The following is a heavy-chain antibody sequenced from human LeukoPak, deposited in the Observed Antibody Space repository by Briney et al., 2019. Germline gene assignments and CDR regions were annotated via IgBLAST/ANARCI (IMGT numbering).Heavy chain of an antibody. V-gene: IGHV3-74*01. CDR3: AELGITMIGGV. CDR1: GFTFSSYW. CDR2: INSDETIS. D-gene: IGHD3-10*02. J-gene: IGHJ6*04. Sequence: GGSLRLSCAASGFTFSSYWMHWVRQVPNQGLMWVSRINSDETISEYVDSVNGRFTISRDNAKNTLYLQMNSPRAEDTAVYYCAELGITMIGGVWGKGTTVTISS.